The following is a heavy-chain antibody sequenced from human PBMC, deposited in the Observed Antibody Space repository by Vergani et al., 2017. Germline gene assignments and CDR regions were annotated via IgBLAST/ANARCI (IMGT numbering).Heavy chain of an antibody. CDR3: ARGRWLQWAYYYYYMDV. D-gene: IGHD5-24*01. V-gene: IGHV4-39*01. Sequence: QLQLQESGPGLVKPSETLSLTCTVSGGSISSSSYYWGWIRQPPGKGLEWIGSIYYSGSTYYNPSLKSRVTISVDTSKNQFSLKLSSVTAADTAVYYCARGRWLQWAYYYYYMDVWGKGTTVTVSS. CDR1: GGSISSSSYY. J-gene: IGHJ6*03. CDR2: IYYSGST.